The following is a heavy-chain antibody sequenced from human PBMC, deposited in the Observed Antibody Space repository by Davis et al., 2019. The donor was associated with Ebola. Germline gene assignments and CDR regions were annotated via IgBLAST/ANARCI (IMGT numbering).Heavy chain of an antibody. Sequence: MPSETLSLTCAVYGGSFSGYYWSWIRQPPGKELEWIGEINHSGSTNYNPSLKSRVTISVDTSKNQFSLKLSSVTAADTAVYYCARGRRSSSWYNWFDPWGQGTLVTVSS. CDR1: GGSFSGYY. D-gene: IGHD6-13*01. J-gene: IGHJ5*02. V-gene: IGHV4-34*01. CDR3: ARGRRSSSWYNWFDP. CDR2: INHSGST.